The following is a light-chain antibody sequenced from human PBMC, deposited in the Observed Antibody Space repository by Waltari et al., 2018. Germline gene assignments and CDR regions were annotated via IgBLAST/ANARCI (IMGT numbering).Light chain of an antibody. CDR1: QSVSSSY. Sequence: EIVLTQSPGPLSLSPGDRATLPCRASQSVSSSYLAWYQQKPGQAPRLLIYGASSRATGIPDRFSGSGSGTDFTLTISRLEPEDFAVYYCQQYGSSPPYTFGQGTKLEIK. V-gene: IGKV3-20*01. J-gene: IGKJ2*01. CDR2: GAS. CDR3: QQYGSSPPYT.